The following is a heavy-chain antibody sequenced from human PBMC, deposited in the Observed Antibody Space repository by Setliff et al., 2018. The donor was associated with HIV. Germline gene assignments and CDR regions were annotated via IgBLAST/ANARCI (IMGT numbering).Heavy chain of an antibody. Sequence: GSLRLSCVTSGFTFSSFAMSWVRQTPGKGLEWVSAIVGSGIGTYYANSVKGRFTISRDNSKNTLYLQMDSLRTEDTAVYYCASSYPNYNYGNYHYYDYLDVWGKGTTVTVSS. CDR1: GFTFSSFA. V-gene: IGHV3-23*01. J-gene: IGHJ6*03. D-gene: IGHD4-17*01. CDR2: IVGSGIGT. CDR3: ASSYPNYNYGNYHYYDYLDV.